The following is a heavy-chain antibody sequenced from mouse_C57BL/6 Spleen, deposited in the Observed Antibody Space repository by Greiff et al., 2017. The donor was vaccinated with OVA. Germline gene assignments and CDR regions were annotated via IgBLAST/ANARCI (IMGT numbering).Heavy chain of an antibody. V-gene: IGHV1-61*01. J-gene: IGHJ3*01. CDR1: GYTFTSYW. CDR2: IYPSDSET. CDR3: ARGSSGYGFAY. Sequence: QVQLQQPGAELVRPGSSVKLSCKASGYTFTSYWMEWVKQRPGQGLEWIGNIYPSDSETHYNQKFKDKATLTVEKSSSTAYMQLSSLTSEDSAVYYCARGSSGYGFAYWGQGTLVTVSA. D-gene: IGHD3-2*02.